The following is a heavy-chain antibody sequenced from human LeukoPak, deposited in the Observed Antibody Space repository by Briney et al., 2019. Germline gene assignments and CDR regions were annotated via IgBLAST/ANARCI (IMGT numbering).Heavy chain of an antibody. CDR1: GGSISSYY. D-gene: IGHD6-25*01. CDR2: IYYSGST. J-gene: IGHJ4*02. V-gene: IGHV4-59*01. CDR3: ARESSAGANFDY. Sequence: SETLSLTCTVSGGSISSYYWSWIRQPPGKGLEWIGYIYYSGSTNYNPSLKSRVTISVDTSKNQFSLKLSSETAADTAVYYCARESSAGANFDYWGQGTLVTVSS.